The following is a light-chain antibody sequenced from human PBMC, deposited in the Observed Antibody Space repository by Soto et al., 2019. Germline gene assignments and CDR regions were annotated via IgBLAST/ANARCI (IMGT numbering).Light chain of an antibody. J-gene: IGKJ5*01. CDR2: DSS. CDR3: QQYDRFSVT. V-gene: IGKV1-5*01. CDR1: QSISSW. Sequence: DMQRTESRCTLSGSIAGRVTISCLASQSISSWLAWYQQKPGRAPKLLIYDSSSLESGVPSRFSGSGSGTEFRLTISTMQPDDFATYYCQQYDRFSVTFGYGTRLEIK.